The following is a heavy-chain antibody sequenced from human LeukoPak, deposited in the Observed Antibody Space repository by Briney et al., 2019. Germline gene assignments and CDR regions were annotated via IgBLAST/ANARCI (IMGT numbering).Heavy chain of an antibody. CDR1: GYTFTSYY. CDR3: ARLRITMVRGVRLYPDY. Sequence: ASVKVSCKASGYTFTSYYMHWVRQAPGQGLEWVGIINPSGGSTSYAQKFQGRVTMTRDTSTSTVYMELSSLRSEDTAVYYCARLRITMVRGVRLYPDYWGQGTLVTVSS. CDR2: INPSGGST. V-gene: IGHV1-46*01. J-gene: IGHJ4*02. D-gene: IGHD3-10*01.